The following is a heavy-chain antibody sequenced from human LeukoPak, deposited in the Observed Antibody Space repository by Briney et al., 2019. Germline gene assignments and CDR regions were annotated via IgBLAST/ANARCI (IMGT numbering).Heavy chain of an antibody. J-gene: IGHJ6*02. CDR3: ARQQQLVTYYYYGMDV. V-gene: IGHV3-11*01. CDR2: ISSSGSTI. D-gene: IGHD6-13*01. CDR1: GFTFSDYY. Sequence: GGSLRLSCAASGFTFSDYYMSWIRQAPGKGLEWVSYISSSGSTIYYADSVKGRFTISRDNAKNSLYLQMNSLRAEDTAVYYCARQQQLVTYYYYGMDVWGQGTTVTVSS.